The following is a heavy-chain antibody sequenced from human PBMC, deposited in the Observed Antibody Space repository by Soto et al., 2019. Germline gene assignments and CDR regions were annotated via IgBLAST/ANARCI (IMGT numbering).Heavy chain of an antibody. CDR3: ARHRRYSSAFDI. J-gene: IGHJ3*02. CDR1: GGSFSGYY. Sequence: QVQLQQWGAGLLKPSETLSLTCAVYGGSFSGYYWSWIRQPPGKGLEWIGEINHSGSTNYNPSLKSRVTISVDTSKNQFSLKLSSVTAADTAVYYCARHRRYSSAFDIWGQGTMATVSS. V-gene: IGHV4-34*01. D-gene: IGHD6-13*01. CDR2: INHSGST.